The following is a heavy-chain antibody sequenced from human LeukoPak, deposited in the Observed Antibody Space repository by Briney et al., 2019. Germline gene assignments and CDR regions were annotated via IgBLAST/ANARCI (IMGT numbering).Heavy chain of an antibody. CDR2: INTKTGNP. J-gene: IGHJ3*02. D-gene: IGHD1-26*01. Sequence: ASVKVSCKASGYTFTSYTLNWVRQAPGQGLEWMGWINTKTGNPTYAQGFTGRFVFSLDTSVSTAYLQISSLQADDTAVYYCARDSGSYYPSGDDAFDIWGQGTMVTVSS. V-gene: IGHV7-4-1*02. CDR3: ARDSGSYYPSGDDAFDI. CDR1: GYTFTSYT.